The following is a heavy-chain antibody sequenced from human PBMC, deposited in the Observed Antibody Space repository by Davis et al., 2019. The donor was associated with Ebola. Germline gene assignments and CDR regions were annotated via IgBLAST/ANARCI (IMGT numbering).Heavy chain of an antibody. Sequence: MPSETLSLTCAVYGGSFSGYYWSWIRQPPGKGLEWIGEINHSGSTNYNPSLKSRVTISVDTSKNQFSLKLSSVTAADTAVYYCARGGYSGYDFRYYYGMDVWGKGTTVTVSS. J-gene: IGHJ6*04. CDR2: INHSGST. CDR1: GGSFSGYY. D-gene: IGHD5-12*01. CDR3: ARGGYSGYDFRYYYGMDV. V-gene: IGHV4-34*01.